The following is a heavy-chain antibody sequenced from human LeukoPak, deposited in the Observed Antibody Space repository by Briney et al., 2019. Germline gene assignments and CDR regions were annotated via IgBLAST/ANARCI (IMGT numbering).Heavy chain of an antibody. D-gene: IGHD6-19*01. V-gene: IGHV4-34*01. CDR2: VTDRGNV. J-gene: IGHJ6*02. CDR1: GGSFSGHY. CDR3: ATARGSGSGWGHYYYSLDV. Sequence: SETLSLTCAVYGGSFSGHYWTWIRQPPGKGLEWIGEVTDRGNVNYNPSLRSRVTMSVDTAKSQFSVKLRSMTAADTSVFFCATARGSGSGWGHYYYSLDVWGQGTTVTVSS.